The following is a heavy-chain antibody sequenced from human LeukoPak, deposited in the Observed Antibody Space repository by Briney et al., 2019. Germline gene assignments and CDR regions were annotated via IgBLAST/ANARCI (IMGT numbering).Heavy chain of an antibody. CDR2: IYYSGST. J-gene: IGHJ5*02. CDR3: ARPGGSGRSSGWYARWFDP. V-gene: IGHV4-39*01. Sequence: SETLSLTCTVSGGSISSSSYYWGWIRQPPGKGLEWIGSIYYSGSTYYNPSLKSRVTISVDTSKNQFSLKLSSVTAADTAVYYCARPGGSGRSSGWYARWFDPWGQGTLVTVSS. CDR1: GGSISSSSYY. D-gene: IGHD6-19*01.